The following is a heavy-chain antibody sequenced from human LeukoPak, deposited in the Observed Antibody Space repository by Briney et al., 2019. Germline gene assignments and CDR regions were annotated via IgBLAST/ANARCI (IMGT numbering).Heavy chain of an antibody. CDR2: ISYDGSTK. V-gene: IGHV3-30*03. Sequence: GGSLRLSCAASGFTFSSYSMNWVRQAPGKGLEWVAVISYDGSTKYYADSVKGRFTISRDNSKNTLYLQMNSLRAEDTAVYYCARAALYGDYLNYYYYMDVWGKGTTVTVSS. CDR3: ARAALYGDYLNYYYYMDV. D-gene: IGHD4-17*01. J-gene: IGHJ6*03. CDR1: GFTFSSYS.